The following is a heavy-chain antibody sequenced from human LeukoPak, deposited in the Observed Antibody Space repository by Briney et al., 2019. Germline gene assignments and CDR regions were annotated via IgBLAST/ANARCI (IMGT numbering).Heavy chain of an antibody. CDR1: GFTFSTYN. CDR3: ARGRGYSYGRSYFDY. V-gene: IGHV3-21*01. Sequence: GGSLRLSCAASGFTFSTYNMNWVRQAPGKGLEWVSSISGSSSYIYYADSVKGRFTISRDNAKNSLYLQMNSLRAEDTAVYYCARGRGYSYGRSYFDYWGQGTLVTVSS. D-gene: IGHD5-18*01. CDR2: ISGSSSYI. J-gene: IGHJ4*02.